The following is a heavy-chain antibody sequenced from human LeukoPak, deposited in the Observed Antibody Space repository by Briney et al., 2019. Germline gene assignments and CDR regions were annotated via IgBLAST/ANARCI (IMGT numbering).Heavy chain of an antibody. CDR2: INPSGGST. J-gene: IGHJ4*02. Sequence: GASLKVSCKASGYTFTSYYMHWVRQAPGQGLEWMGIINPSGGSTSYAQKLQGRVTMTRDMSTSTVYMELSSLKSDDTAVYYCARGCGIVGARVKFWGQGTLVTVSS. V-gene: IGHV1-46*01. CDR3: ARGCGIVGARVKF. CDR1: GYTFTSYY. D-gene: IGHD1-26*01.